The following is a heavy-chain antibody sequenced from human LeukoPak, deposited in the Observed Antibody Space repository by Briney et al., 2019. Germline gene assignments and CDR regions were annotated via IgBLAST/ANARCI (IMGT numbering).Heavy chain of an antibody. CDR3: ARAYYYDSSGYYLGLDY. D-gene: IGHD3-22*01. CDR2: INHSGST. J-gene: IGHJ4*02. V-gene: IGHV4-34*01. Sequence: SETLSLTYAVYGGSFSGYYWSWICQPPGKGLEWIGEINHSGSTNYNPSLKSRITISVDTSKNQFSLKLSSVTAADTAVYYCARAYYYDSSGYYLGLDYWGQGTLVTVSS. CDR1: GGSFSGYY.